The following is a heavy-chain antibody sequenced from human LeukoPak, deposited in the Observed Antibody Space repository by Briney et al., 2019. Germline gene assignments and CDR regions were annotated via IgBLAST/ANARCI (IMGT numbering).Heavy chain of an antibody. CDR1: GGSISSSSYY. J-gene: IGHJ4*02. Sequence: PSETLSLTCTVSGGSISSSSYYWGWIRQPPGKGLEWIGEINHSGSTNYNPSLKSRVTISVDTSKNQFSLKLSSVTAADTAVYYCARGIWDTAMVRFDYWGQGTLVTVSS. V-gene: IGHV4-39*07. CDR3: ARGIWDTAMVRFDY. CDR2: INHSGST. D-gene: IGHD5-18*01.